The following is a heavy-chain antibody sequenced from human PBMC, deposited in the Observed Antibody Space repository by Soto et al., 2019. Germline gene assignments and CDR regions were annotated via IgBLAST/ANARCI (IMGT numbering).Heavy chain of an antibody. Sequence: GASLKVSCKASGYTFTSYGISWVRQAPGQGLEWMGWISAYNGNTNYAQKLQGRVTMTRDTSASTAYMELSSLRSEDTAVYYCARGSGPMIEWHWGQGTLVTVSS. D-gene: IGHD3-22*01. CDR2: ISAYNGNT. J-gene: IGHJ4*02. CDR3: ARGSGPMIEWH. V-gene: IGHV1-18*01. CDR1: GYTFTSYG.